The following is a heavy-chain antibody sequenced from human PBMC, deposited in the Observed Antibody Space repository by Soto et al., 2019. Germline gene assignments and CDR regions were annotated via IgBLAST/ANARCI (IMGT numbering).Heavy chain of an antibody. Sequence: GGSLRLSCAASGFTFSSYAMNWVRQAPGKGLEWVSTISGSGGSTYYADSVKGRFTISRDSSKNTLYLQMNSLKAEDTAIYYCAKMINWNGNWYDYWGQGALVTVSS. V-gene: IGHV3-23*01. CDR2: ISGSGGST. D-gene: IGHD1-20*01. CDR3: AKMINWNGNWYDY. CDR1: GFTFSSYA. J-gene: IGHJ4*02.